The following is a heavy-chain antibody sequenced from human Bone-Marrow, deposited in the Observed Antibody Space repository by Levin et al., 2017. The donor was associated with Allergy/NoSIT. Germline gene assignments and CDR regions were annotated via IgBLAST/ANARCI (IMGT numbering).Heavy chain of an antibody. CDR1: GFTFSSYG. CDR3: AKEVVVVVAAKQNWFDP. V-gene: IGHV3-30*18. CDR2: ISYDGSNK. J-gene: IGHJ5*02. D-gene: IGHD2-15*01. Sequence: GGSLRLSCAASGFTFSSYGMHWVRQAPGKGLEWVAVISYDGSNKYYADSVKGRFTISRDNSKNTLYLQMNSLRAEDTAVYYCAKEVVVVVAAKQNWFDPWGQGTLVTVSS.